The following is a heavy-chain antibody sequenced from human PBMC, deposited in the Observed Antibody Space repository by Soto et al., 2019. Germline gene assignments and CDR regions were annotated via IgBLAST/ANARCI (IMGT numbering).Heavy chain of an antibody. D-gene: IGHD3-3*01. CDR1: GYTFTSYG. CDR2: ISAYNGNT. V-gene: IGHV1-18*01. CDR3: ARPXWSGYYQSDHYYYGMDV. Sequence: ASVKVSCKASGYTFTSYGISWVRQAPGQGLEWMGWISAYNGNTNYAQKLQGRVTMTTDTSTSTAYMELRSLRSDDTAVYYCARPXWSGYYQSDHYYYGMDVWGQGTTVTVSS. J-gene: IGHJ6*02.